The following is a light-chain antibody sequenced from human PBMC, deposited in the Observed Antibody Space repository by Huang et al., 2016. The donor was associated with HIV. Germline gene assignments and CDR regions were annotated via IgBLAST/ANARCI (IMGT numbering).Light chain of an antibody. CDR1: RSGGNN. Sequence: IVMTHSPATLSVSPGERVTLSCRASRSGGNNLAWYQQKVGQPPRRLIYGASTRGTGIAARLSGSGSGTDFTLTISSLQSEDFAVYYCQQYNDWPPWYTFGQGTKLEIK. J-gene: IGKJ2*01. V-gene: IGKV3-15*01. CDR2: GAS. CDR3: QQYNDWPPWYT.